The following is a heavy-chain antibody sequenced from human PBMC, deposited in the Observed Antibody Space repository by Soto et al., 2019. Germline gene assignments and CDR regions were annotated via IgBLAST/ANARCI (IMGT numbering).Heavy chain of an antibody. Sequence: KTPGKGLEWVSAISSGGVSTFYAESVKGRFTMSRDNSKNTLYLQMNSLRAEDTAVYYCEGRSYDIVIYWGQGTPVTVSS. V-gene: IGHV3-23*01. J-gene: IGHJ4*02. CDR2: ISSGGVST. CDR3: EGRSYDIVIY. D-gene: IGHD3-9*01.